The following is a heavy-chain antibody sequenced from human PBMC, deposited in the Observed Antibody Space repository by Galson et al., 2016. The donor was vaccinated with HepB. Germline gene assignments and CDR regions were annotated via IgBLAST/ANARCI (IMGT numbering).Heavy chain of an antibody. J-gene: IGHJ3*01. V-gene: IGHV3-53*01. D-gene: IGHD1-14*01. CDR1: GLTLNTKY. Sequence: SLRLSCAASGLTLNTKYMTWVRQAPGKGLDWVSVIYPDDSTYYADSVRGRFAISRDSSKNTLYLQMNSLRAEDTAVYYCARDEPPSTGGALDVWGQGTMVTVSS. CDR2: IYPDDST. CDR3: ARDEPPSTGGALDV.